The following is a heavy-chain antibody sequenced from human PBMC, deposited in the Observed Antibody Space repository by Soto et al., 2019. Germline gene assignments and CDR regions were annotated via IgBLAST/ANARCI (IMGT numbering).Heavy chain of an antibody. CDR1: GFTFSSYG. CDR3: ARDRYSSGWYDLDY. D-gene: IGHD6-19*01. J-gene: IGHJ4*02. V-gene: IGHV3-33*01. Sequence: QVQLVESGGGLVQPGRSLRLSCAASGFTFSSYGMHWVRQAPGKGLEWVAVIWYDGSNKYYADSVKGRFTISRDNSENTLYLQLNSLRAEDTAVYYCARDRYSSGWYDLDYWGQGTLVNVSS. CDR2: IWYDGSNK.